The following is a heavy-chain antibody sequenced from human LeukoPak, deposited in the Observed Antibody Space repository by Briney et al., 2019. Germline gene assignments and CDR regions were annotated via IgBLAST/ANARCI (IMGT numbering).Heavy chain of an antibody. Sequence: ASVKVSCKASGYTFTSYGISWVRQAPGQGLEWMGWISAYNGNTNYAQKLQGRVTMTTDTSKSTAYMELRRLRSDDTAVYYCARDLSSWYEGISDYWGQGTLVTVSS. CDR1: GYTFTSYG. CDR2: ISAYNGNT. V-gene: IGHV1-18*01. J-gene: IGHJ4*02. CDR3: ARDLSSWYEGISDY. D-gene: IGHD6-13*01.